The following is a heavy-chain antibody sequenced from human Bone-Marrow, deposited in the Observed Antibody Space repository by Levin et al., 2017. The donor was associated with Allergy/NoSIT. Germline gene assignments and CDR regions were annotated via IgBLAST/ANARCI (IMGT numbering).Heavy chain of an antibody. CDR3: AKDYCSGGSCHLFAH. D-gene: IGHD2-15*01. V-gene: IGHV3-30*18. CDR2: ISSDGNNE. Sequence: GGSLRLSCTASGFTFSDYGMHWVRQAPGKGLEWVAIISSDGNNEYYVDSVKGRFTISRDNSKNTLYLQMNSLRAEDTAVYFCAKDYCSGGSCHLFAHWGQGALVTVSS. J-gene: IGHJ4*02. CDR1: GFTFSDYG.